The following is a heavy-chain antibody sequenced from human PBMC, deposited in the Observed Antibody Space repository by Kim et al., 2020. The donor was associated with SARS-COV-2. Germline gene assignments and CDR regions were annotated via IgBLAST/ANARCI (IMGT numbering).Heavy chain of an antibody. Sequence: GGSLRLSCAASGFTFSSYGMHWVRQAPGKGLEWVAVIWYDGSNKYYADSVKGRFTISRDNSKNTLYLQMNSLRAEDTAVYYCARGLRGGRGRTYCTNGVCYRSPFDYWGQGTLVTVSS. J-gene: IGHJ4*02. D-gene: IGHD2-8*01. CDR1: GFTFSSYG. V-gene: IGHV3-33*01. CDR3: ARGLRGGRGRTYCTNGVCYRSPFDY. CDR2: IWYDGSNK.